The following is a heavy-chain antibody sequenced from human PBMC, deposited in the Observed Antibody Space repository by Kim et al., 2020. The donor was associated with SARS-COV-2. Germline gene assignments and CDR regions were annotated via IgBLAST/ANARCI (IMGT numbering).Heavy chain of an antibody. J-gene: IGHJ5*02. CDR3: ARHRAVAVQGDWFDP. V-gene: IGHV5-10-1*01. Sequence: SPSFQGHVTISADKSISTAYLQWSSLKASDTAMYYCARHRAVAVQGDWFDPWGQGTLVTVSS. D-gene: IGHD6-19*01.